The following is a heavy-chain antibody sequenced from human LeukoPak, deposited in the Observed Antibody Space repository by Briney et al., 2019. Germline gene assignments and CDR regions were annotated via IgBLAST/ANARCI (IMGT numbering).Heavy chain of an antibody. CDR3: ARGRRYCSSTSCLNWFDP. Sequence: PSETLSLTCAVYGGSFSGYYWSWIRQPPGKGLEWIGEINHSGSTNYNPSLKSRVTISVGTSKNQFSLKLSSVTAADTAVYYCARGRRYCSSTSCLNWFDPWGQGTLVTVSS. D-gene: IGHD2-2*01. CDR2: INHSGST. J-gene: IGHJ5*02. V-gene: IGHV4-34*01. CDR1: GGSFSGYY.